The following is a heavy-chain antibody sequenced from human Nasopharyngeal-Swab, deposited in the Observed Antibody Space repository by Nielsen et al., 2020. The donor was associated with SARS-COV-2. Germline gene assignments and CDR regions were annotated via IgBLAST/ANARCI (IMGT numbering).Heavy chain of an antibody. Sequence: GGSLRLSCATSEFTFRNYTMNWVRQAPGKGLEWISSISTTSSYIFYADSVKGRFSISRDNSKNTLYLQMNSLRAEGTAVYYCARYDDYYDSSGYAYWGQGTLVTVSS. V-gene: IGHV3-21*04. CDR3: ARYDDYYDSSGYAY. CDR2: ISTTSSYI. D-gene: IGHD3-22*01. J-gene: IGHJ4*02. CDR1: EFTFRNYT.